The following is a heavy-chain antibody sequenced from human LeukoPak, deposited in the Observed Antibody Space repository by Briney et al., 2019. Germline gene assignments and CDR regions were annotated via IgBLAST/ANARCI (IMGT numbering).Heavy chain of an antibody. CDR1: GYTFTSYY. Sequence: ASVTVSCKASGYTFTSYYVHWVRQAPGQGLEWMGIINPSGGSTSYAQKFQGGVTMTGDTSTSTVYMELSSLRSEDTAVYYCARDLRWELATGYNWFDPWGQGTLVTVSS. CDR2: INPSGGST. V-gene: IGHV1-46*01. J-gene: IGHJ5*02. CDR3: ARDLRWELATGYNWFDP. D-gene: IGHD1-26*01.